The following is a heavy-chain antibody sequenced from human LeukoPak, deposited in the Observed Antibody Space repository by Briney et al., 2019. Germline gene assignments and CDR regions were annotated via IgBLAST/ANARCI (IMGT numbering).Heavy chain of an antibody. CDR3: ARIRWGSGYAQLDY. Sequence: ASVTVSCTASGYTFTSYYMRWVRQAPGQGLEWMGIINPSGGSTTYAQKFQGRVMMTRDMSTSTVYMELSSLRSEDTAVYYCARIRWGSGYAQLDYWGQGTLVTVSS. CDR2: INPSGGST. D-gene: IGHD3-22*01. V-gene: IGHV1-46*01. CDR1: GYTFTSYY. J-gene: IGHJ4*02.